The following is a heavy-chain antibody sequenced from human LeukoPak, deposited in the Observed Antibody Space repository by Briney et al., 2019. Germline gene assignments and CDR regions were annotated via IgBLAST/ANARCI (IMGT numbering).Heavy chain of an antibody. CDR2: ISSSGSAI. CDR1: GFTFSSYE. CDR3: ARDSQRWGNFDS. D-gene: IGHD5-24*01. V-gene: IGHV3-48*03. J-gene: IGHJ4*02. Sequence: GGSLRLSCAASGFTFSSYEMNWVRQAPGKGLEWVSYISSSGSAIYYADSVKGRFTISRDNAKNSLYLQMNSLRAEDTAVYHCARDSQRWGNFDSWGQGTLVSVSS.